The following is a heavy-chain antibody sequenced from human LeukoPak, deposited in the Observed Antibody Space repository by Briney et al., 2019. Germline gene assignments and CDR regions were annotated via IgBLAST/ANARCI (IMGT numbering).Heavy chain of an antibody. J-gene: IGHJ5*02. CDR3: ARYSSGWNDNWFDP. CDR1: GGSISSGGYS. CDR2: IYHSGST. Sequence: SQTLSLTCAVSGGSISSGGYSWRWIRQPPGKGLEWIGYIYHSGSTYYNPSLKSRVTISVDRSKNQFSLKLSSVTAADTAVYYCARYSSGWNDNWFDPWGQGTLVTVSS. D-gene: IGHD6-19*01. V-gene: IGHV4-30-2*01.